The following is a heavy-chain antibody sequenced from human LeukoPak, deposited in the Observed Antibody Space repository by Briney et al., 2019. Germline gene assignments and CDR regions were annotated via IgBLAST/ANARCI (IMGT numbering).Heavy chain of an antibody. CDR1: GGSISSSSYY. V-gene: IGHV4-39*07. D-gene: IGHD3-16*02. Sequence: SETLSLTCTVSGGSISSSSYYWGWIRQPPGKGLEWIGSIYYSGSTYYNPSLKSRVTISVDTSKNQFSLKLSSVTAADTAVYYCVMITFGGVIVTDYWGQGTLVTVSS. CDR3: VMITFGGVIVTDY. J-gene: IGHJ4*02. CDR2: IYYSGST.